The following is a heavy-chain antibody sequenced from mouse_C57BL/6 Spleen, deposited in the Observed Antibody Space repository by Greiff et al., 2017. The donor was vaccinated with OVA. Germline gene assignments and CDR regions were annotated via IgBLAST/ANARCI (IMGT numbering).Heavy chain of an antibody. J-gene: IGHJ4*01. CDR1: GYSFTGYY. Sequence: EVQRVESGPELVKPGASVKISCKASGYSFTGYYMNWVKQSPEKSLEWIGEINPSTGGTTYNQKFKAKATLTVDKSSSTAYMQLKSLTSEDSAVYYCARSPGEAMDYWGQGTSVTVSS. CDR2: INPSTGGT. CDR3: ARSPGEAMDY. V-gene: IGHV1-42*01.